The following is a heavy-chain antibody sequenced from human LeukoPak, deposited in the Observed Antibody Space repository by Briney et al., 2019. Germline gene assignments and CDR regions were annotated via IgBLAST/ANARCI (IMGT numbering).Heavy chain of an antibody. CDR1: GFTVSRNY. CDR3: ARNDRCAFDI. V-gene: IGHV3-53*01. CDR2: ISCGGNT. D-gene: IGHD3-22*01. Sequence: PGGSLRLACAASGFTVSRNYMSWVRQAPGKGLEWVSVISCGGNTYYTDSVKGRFTISRDNSKNTLYLQMSSLRVEDTAVYYCARNDRCAFDIWGQGTMVTVSS. J-gene: IGHJ3*02.